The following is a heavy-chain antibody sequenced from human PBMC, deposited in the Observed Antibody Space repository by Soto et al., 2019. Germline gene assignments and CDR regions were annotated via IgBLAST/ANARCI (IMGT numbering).Heavy chain of an antibody. D-gene: IGHD2-8*02. J-gene: IGHJ5*02. Sequence: SETLSLTCTVSGGSISSYYWSWIRQPPGKGLEWIGYIYYSGSTNYNPSLKSRVTISVDPSKNQLSLKLTSVTAADTAVYYCAKVLVPGYFGPWGQGTLVTVSS. CDR2: IYYSGST. CDR1: GGSISSYY. V-gene: IGHV4-59*08. CDR3: AKVLVPGYFGP.